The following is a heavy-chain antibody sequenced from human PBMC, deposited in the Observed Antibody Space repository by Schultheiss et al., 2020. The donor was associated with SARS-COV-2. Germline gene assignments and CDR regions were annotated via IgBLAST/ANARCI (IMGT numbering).Heavy chain of an antibody. D-gene: IGHD5-24*01. V-gene: IGHV3-30*03. J-gene: IGHJ3*02. CDR2: ISYDGSNK. CDR1: GFTFSSYG. Sequence: GASLKISCAASGFTFSSYGMHWVRQAPGKGLEWVAVISYDGSNKYYADSVKGRFTISRDNSKNTLYLQMNSLRAEDTAVYYCASWGTGGWLPDDAFDIWGQGTMVTVSS. CDR3: ASWGTGGWLPDDAFDI.